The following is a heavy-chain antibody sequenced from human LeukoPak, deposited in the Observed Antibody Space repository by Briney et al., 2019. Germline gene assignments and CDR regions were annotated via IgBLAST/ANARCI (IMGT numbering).Heavy chain of an antibody. V-gene: IGHV1-2*02. D-gene: IGHD1-26*01. J-gene: IGHJ4*02. CDR2: INPNSGGT. CDR3: ARAGGWNLLDHTKCFDT. Sequence: ASVKVSCKASGYTFTGYYMHWVRQAPGQGLEWMGWINPNSGGTNYAQKVQGRVTMTTDTSTSTAYMEVRSLRSDDTAVYYCARAGGWNLLDHTKCFDTRGQGTPVTVSS. CDR1: GYTFTGYY.